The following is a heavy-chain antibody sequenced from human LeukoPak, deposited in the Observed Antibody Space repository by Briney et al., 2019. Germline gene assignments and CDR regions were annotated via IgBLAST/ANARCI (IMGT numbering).Heavy chain of an antibody. Sequence: ASVKVSCKASGYTFTSYDINWVRQAPGQGLEWMGWINPNSGGTNYAQKFQGRVTMTRDTSISTAYMELSRLRSDDTAVYYCAVIAVAATDAFDIWGQGTMVTVSS. CDR2: INPNSGGT. CDR3: AVIAVAATDAFDI. J-gene: IGHJ3*02. D-gene: IGHD6-19*01. CDR1: GYTFTSYD. V-gene: IGHV1-2*02.